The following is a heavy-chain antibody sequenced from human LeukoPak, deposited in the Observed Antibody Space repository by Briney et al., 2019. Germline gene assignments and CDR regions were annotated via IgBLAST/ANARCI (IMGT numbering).Heavy chain of an antibody. D-gene: IGHD6-19*01. CDR3: ARSGYSSGWLFDY. J-gene: IGHJ4*02. V-gene: IGHV4-38-2*01. CDR2: IYHSGST. Sequence: SETLSLTCDVSGYSISSGYYWGWIRQPPGKGLEWIGSIYHSGSTYYNPSLKSRVTISVDTSKNQFSLKLSSVTAADTAVYYCARSGYSSGWLFDYWGQGTLVTVSS. CDR1: GYSISSGYY.